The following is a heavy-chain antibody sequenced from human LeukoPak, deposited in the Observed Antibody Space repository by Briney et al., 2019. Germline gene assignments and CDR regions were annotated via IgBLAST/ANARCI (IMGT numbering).Heavy chain of an antibody. CDR3: WVSAALIDY. CDR1: GYTFIAHY. D-gene: IGHD2-8*01. CDR2: INPNSGDT. J-gene: IGHJ4*02. Sequence: ASLKVSCKASGYTFIAHYLHWVRQAPGQGLEWMGWINPNSGDTKYSQKFQGRVTITRDTSASTAYMELSSLRSEDTAVYYCWVSAALIDYWGQGTLVTVSS. V-gene: IGHV1-2*02.